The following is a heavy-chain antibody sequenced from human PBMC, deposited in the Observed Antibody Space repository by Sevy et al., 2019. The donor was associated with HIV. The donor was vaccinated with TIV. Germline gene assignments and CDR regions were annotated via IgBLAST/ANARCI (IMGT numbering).Heavy chain of an antibody. J-gene: IGHJ6*02. V-gene: IGHV1-18*01. Sequence: ASVKVSCKASGYTFTSYGISWVRQAPGQGLEWMGWISAYNGNTNYAQKLQGRVTMTTDTSTSTAYMELRSLRSDDTAVYYCVRDRGITMVRGVSYYYGMDVWGQGTTVTVSS. CDR2: ISAYNGNT. D-gene: IGHD3-10*01. CDR3: VRDRGITMVRGVSYYYGMDV. CDR1: GYTFTSYG.